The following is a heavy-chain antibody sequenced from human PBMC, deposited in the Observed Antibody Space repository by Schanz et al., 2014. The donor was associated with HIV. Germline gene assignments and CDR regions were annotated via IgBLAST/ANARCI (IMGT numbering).Heavy chain of an antibody. CDR3: ARASRGGLPYTGGWYYFDF. CDR2: INQSGST. CDR1: GGSSIGNY. J-gene: IGHJ4*02. Sequence: QVQLQQWGAGLLKPSETLSLTCAVYGGSSIGNYWSWIRQSPGKGLEWIGNINQSGSTTYNPSLKSRVTLSIDTSETQFFLELTSVTAADTAVYYCARASRGGLPYTGGWYYFDFWGQGILVTVSS. V-gene: IGHV4-34*02. D-gene: IGHD2-15*01.